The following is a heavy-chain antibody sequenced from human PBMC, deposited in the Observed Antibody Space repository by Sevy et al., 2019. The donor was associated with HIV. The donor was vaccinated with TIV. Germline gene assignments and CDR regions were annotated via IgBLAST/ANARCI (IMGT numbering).Heavy chain of an antibody. Sequence: GGSLRLSCAASGFTFSSYWMSWVRQAPGKGLEWVVNIKQDGSEKYYVDSVKGRFTISRDNAKNSLYLQMNSLRAEDTAVYYCASSEYSSGFLDAFDIWGQGTMVTVSS. J-gene: IGHJ3*02. CDR1: GFTFSSYW. CDR2: IKQDGSEK. D-gene: IGHD6-19*01. V-gene: IGHV3-7*01. CDR3: ASSEYSSGFLDAFDI.